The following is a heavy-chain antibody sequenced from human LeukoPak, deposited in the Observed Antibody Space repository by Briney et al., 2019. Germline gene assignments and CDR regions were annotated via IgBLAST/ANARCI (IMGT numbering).Heavy chain of an antibody. V-gene: IGHV4-59*01. CDR1: GGSISSYY. J-gene: IGHJ3*02. CDR2: IYYSGST. Sequence: SXXLSLTCTVSGGSISSYYWSWIRQPPGKGLEWIGYIYYSGSTNYNPSLKSRVTISVDTSKNQFSLKLSSVTAADTAVYYCARDRQGAFDIWGQGTMVTVSS. CDR3: ARDRQGAFDI.